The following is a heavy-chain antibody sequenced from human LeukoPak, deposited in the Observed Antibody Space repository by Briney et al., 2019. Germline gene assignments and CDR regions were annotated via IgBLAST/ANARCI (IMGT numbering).Heavy chain of an antibody. D-gene: IGHD4-11*01. CDR2: ISGSSGST. CDR1: GFTFSSYS. V-gene: IGHV3-23*01. CDR3: AKERRFTDFFDY. J-gene: IGHJ4*02. Sequence: GGSLRLSCAASGFTFSSYSMNWVRLAPGKGLEWVSTISGSSGSTYYADSVKGRFTISRDNSKNTLYLQMNSLRAEDTAVYHCAKERRFTDFFDYWGQGTLVTVSS.